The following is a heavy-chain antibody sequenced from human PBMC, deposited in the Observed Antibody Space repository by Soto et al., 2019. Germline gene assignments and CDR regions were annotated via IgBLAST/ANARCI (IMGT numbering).Heavy chain of an antibody. CDR1: GFAFSNAW. Sequence: GGSLRLSCAASGFAFSNAWMNWVRQAPGKGLEWVGRIKSKIDGGTTDYAAPVKGRFTISRDDSENTLYLQMNSLKTEDTAIYFCTTVLGPSHCSAGNCYYAFDIWGQGTMVTVSS. CDR3: TTVLGPSHCSAGNCYYAFDI. J-gene: IGHJ3*02. D-gene: IGHD2-15*01. V-gene: IGHV3-15*07. CDR2: IKSKIDGGTT.